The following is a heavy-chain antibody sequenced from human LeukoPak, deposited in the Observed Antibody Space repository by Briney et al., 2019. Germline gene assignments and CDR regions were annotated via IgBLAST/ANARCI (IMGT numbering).Heavy chain of an antibody. CDR2: IYPGDSDT. CDR3: AXXXXKVPYYMDX. CDR1: GYSFTSYW. V-gene: IGHV5-51*01. Sequence: GESLKISCKGSGYSFTSYWIGWVRQMPGKGLEWMGIIYPGDSDTRYSPSFQGQVTISADKSISTAYLQWISLQASDTAMSYCAXXXXKVPYYMDXXGKGXTVTV. J-gene: IGHJ6*03.